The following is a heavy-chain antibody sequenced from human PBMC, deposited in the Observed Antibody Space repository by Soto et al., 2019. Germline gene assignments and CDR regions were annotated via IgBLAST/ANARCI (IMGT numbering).Heavy chain of an antibody. V-gene: IGHV1-69*01. CDR2: IIPYYNTL. D-gene: IGHD6-13*01. J-gene: IGHJ4*02. CDR1: ESTFNSYA. CDR3: ASGASRWYPYGFDS. Sequence: QAQVVQSGAEVRKPGSSVKLSCKASESTFNSYAIAWVRQAPGQGLEWMGGIIPYYNTLNYAQKFQDRVTITADDSTNTVYMELSSLRSDDTAVYFCASGASRWYPYGFDSWAQGTLVTVSS.